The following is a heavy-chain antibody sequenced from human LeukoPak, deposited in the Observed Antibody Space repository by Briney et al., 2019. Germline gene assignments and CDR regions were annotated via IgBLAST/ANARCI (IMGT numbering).Heavy chain of an antibody. Sequence: PSETLSLTCTVSGGSISSYYWSWIRQPPGKGLEWIGYIYYSGSTYYNPSLKSRVTISVDTSKNQFSLKLSSVTAADTAVYYCARIYSSSWYANYYFDYWGQGTLVTVSS. CDR2: IYYSGST. CDR1: GGSISSYY. CDR3: ARIYSSSWYANYYFDY. V-gene: IGHV4-59*12. D-gene: IGHD6-13*01. J-gene: IGHJ4*02.